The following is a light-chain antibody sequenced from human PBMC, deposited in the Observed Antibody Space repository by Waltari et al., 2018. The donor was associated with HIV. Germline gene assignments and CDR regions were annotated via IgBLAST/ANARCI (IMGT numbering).Light chain of an antibody. V-gene: IGKV2-24*01. J-gene: IGKJ2*03. CDR3: MQATQFPYS. CDR2: KVS. CDR1: QSLVHSDGNTY. Sequence: GQPASVSCRSSQSLVHSDGNTYLSWLQQRPGQPPSLLISKVSNRLPWVPDRFSGSGAGTDFTLRISRVEAEDVGFYYCMQATQFPYSFGQGTKLEIK.